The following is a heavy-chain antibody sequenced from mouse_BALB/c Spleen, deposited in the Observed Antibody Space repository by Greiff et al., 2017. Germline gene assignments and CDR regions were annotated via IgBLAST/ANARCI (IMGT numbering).Heavy chain of an antibody. CDR3: APMITTGYAMDY. CDR2: INPSTGYT. V-gene: IGHV1-7*01. Sequence: QVQLQQSGAELAKPGASVKMSCKASGYTFTSYWMHWVKQRPGQGLEWIGYINPSTGYTEYNQKFKDKATLTADKSSSTAYMQLSTLTSEDSAVYYCAPMITTGYAMDYWGQGTSVTVSS. CDR1: GYTFTSYW. D-gene: IGHD2-4*01. J-gene: IGHJ4*01.